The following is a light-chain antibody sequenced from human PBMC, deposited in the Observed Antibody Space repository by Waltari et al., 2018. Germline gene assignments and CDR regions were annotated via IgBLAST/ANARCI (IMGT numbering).Light chain of an antibody. J-gene: IGKJ5*01. V-gene: IGKV1-9*01. Sequence: DIQLTQSPSFLSASVVDRVTLTCRASQAISSYLAWYQQKPGRAPKLLIYAASTLQSGVPQGFSGSGSGTEFTLPLSSLQPEDFATYYCQQLDSFPITFGQGTRLEIK. CDR2: AAS. CDR3: QQLDSFPIT. CDR1: QAISSY.